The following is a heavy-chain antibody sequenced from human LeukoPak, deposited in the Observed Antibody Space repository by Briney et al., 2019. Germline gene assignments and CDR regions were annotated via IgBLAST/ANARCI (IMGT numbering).Heavy chain of an antibody. J-gene: IGHJ3*02. D-gene: IGHD3-9*01. Sequence: PSETLSLTCSVSGGSFGSYYWSWIRQPPGKGLEWIGYIYYSGSTNYNPSLKSRVTISVDTSKNQFSLKLSSVTAADTAVYYCARDLTGYSPDAFDIWGQGTMVTVSS. CDR3: ARDLTGYSPDAFDI. CDR1: GGSFGSYY. V-gene: IGHV4-59*01. CDR2: IYYSGST.